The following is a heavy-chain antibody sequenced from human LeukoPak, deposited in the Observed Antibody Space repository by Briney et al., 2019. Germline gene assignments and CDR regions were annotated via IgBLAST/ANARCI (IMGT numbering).Heavy chain of an antibody. CDR3: ARDSMPRTHRDIVATTYYYYYMDV. CDR1: GYTFTSYY. Sequence: ASVKVSCKASGYTFTSYYMHWVRQAPGQGLEWMGIINPSGGSTSYAQKFQGRVTMTRDMSTSTVYMELSSLRSEDTAVYYCARDSMPRTHRDIVATTYYYYYMDVWGKGTTVTVSS. CDR2: INPSGGST. D-gene: IGHD5-12*01. J-gene: IGHJ6*03. V-gene: IGHV1-46*01.